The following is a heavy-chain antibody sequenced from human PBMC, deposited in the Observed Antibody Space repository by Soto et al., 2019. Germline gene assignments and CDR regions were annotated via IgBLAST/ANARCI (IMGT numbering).Heavy chain of an antibody. CDR2: ISSSSSYT. J-gene: IGHJ4*02. V-gene: IGHV3-11*05. CDR3: ARDEGYSSSWYAD. CDR1: GFTFSDYY. D-gene: IGHD6-13*01. Sequence: QVQLVESGGGLVKPGGSLRLSCAASGFTFSDYYMSWIRQAPGKGLEWVSYISSSSSYTNYADSVKGRFTISRDNAKNSLDLQMNSLRAEDTAVYYCARDEGYSSSWYADWGQGTLVTVSS.